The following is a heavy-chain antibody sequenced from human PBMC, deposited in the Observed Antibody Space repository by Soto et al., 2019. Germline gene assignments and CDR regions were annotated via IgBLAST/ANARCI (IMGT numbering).Heavy chain of an antibody. J-gene: IGHJ6*04. V-gene: IGHV1-2*04. CDR2: INPNSGGT. D-gene: IGHD2-15*01. CDR1: GYTFTGYY. Sequence: ASVTVSCKASGYTFTGYYMHWVRQAPGQGLEWMGWINPNSGGTNYAQKFQGWVTMTRDTSISTAYMELSRLRSDDTAVYYCGSGLQYVGNSGPSSYSVMDFWGKGTTVPVSS. CDR3: GSGLQYVGNSGPSSYSVMDF.